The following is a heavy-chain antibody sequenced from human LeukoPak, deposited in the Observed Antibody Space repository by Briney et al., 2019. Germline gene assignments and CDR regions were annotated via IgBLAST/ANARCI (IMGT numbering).Heavy chain of an antibody. J-gene: IGHJ4*02. V-gene: IGHV3-23*01. CDR1: GFTFSSYT. Sequence: GGSLRLSCTASGFTFSSYTMSWVRQAPGKGLKWVSTITTGGPNTYYADSVKGRFTVSRDDSKNTLYLQMNSLRAEDTAVYYCAREVGYSSGWYLDYWGQGTLATVSS. CDR2: ITTGGPNT. CDR3: AREVGYSSGWYLDY. D-gene: IGHD6-19*01.